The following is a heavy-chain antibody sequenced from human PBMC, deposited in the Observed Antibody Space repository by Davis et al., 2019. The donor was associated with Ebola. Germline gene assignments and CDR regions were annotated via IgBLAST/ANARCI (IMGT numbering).Heavy chain of an antibody. Sequence: MPSETLSLTCAVSGGSISSSNWWSWVRQPPGKGLEWIGAIYHSGSTNYNPSLKSRVTISVDKSKNQFSLKLSSVTAADTAVYYCARDRPLGGRDAFDIWGQGTMVTVSS. J-gene: IGHJ3*02. CDR2: IYHSGST. D-gene: IGHD3-16*01. V-gene: IGHV4-4*02. CDR3: ARDRPLGGRDAFDI. CDR1: GGSISSSNW.